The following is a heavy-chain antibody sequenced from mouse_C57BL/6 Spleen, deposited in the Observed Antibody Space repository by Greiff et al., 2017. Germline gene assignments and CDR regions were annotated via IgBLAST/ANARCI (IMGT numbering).Heavy chain of an antibody. Sequence: EVMLVESGGGLVKPGGSLKLSCAASGFTFSSYAMSWVRQTPEKRLEWVATFSDGGSYTYYPDNVKGRFTISSDNVKNHLYLQKSHLKSENTAMYYCERGDYGSSLHWYLGVWGTGTTVTVSS. CDR3: ERGDYGSSLHWYLGV. D-gene: IGHD1-1*01. J-gene: IGHJ1*03. CDR1: GFTFSSYA. CDR2: FSDGGSYT. V-gene: IGHV5-4*03.